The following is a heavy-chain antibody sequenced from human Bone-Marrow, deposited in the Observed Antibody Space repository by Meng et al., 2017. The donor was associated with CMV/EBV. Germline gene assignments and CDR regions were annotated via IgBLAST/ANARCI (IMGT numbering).Heavy chain of an antibody. V-gene: IGHV4-59*01. CDR2: IYYSGST. CDR1: GGSISSYY. D-gene: IGHD3-16*01. J-gene: IGHJ5*02. Sequence: ESLKISCTVSGGSISSYYWSWIRQPPGKGLEWIGYIYYSGSTNYNPSLKSRVTISVDTSKNQFSLKLSSVTAADTAVYYCASWGGVWRSFDPWGQGTRVTVSS. CDR3: ASWGGVWRSFDP.